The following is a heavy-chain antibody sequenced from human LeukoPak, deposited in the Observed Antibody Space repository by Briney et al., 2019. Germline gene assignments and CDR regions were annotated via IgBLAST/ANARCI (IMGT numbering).Heavy chain of an antibody. J-gene: IGHJ5*02. CDR2: ISYDGSNK. CDR1: GFTFSNYG. V-gene: IGHV3-30*03. D-gene: IGHD5-24*01. CDR3: VRGVGVSRFNYFDP. Sequence: GRSLRLSCAASGFTFSNYGMHWVRQAPGKGLEWVAVISYDGSNKYYADSVKGRFTISRDNSKNTLYLQMNSLRDDDTAVYYCVRGVGVSRFNYFDPWGQGTLVTVSS.